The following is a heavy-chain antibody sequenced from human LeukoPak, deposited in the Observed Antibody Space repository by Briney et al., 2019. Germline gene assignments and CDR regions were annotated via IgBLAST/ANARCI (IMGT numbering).Heavy chain of an antibody. CDR2: MNPNSGNT. J-gene: IGHJ4*02. CDR3: ARELRGQQLVLFDY. CDR1: GYTFTSYD. D-gene: IGHD6-13*01. Sequence: ASVKVSCKASGYTFTSYDINWVRQATGQGLEWMGWMNPNSGNTGYAQKFQGRVTITRNTSISPAYMELSSLRSEDTAVYYCARELRGQQLVLFDYWGQGTLVTVSS. V-gene: IGHV1-8*03.